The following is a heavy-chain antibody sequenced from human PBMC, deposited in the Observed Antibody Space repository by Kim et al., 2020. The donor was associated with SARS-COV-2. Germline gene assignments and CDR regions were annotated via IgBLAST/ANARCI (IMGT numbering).Heavy chain of an antibody. J-gene: IGHJ5*02. D-gene: IGHD4-17*01. CDR3: ARGNAGTDYGGNLGFDP. V-gene: IGHV1-46*01. Sequence: ASVKVSCKASGYTFTSYYMHWVRQAPGQGLEWMGIINPSGGSTSYAQKFQGRVTMTRDTSTSTVYMELSSLRSEDTAVYYCARGNAGTDYGGNLGFDPWGQGTLVTVSS. CDR2: INPSGGST. CDR1: GYTFTSYY.